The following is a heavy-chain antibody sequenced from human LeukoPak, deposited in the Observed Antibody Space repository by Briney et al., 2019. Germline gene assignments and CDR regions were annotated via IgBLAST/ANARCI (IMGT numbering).Heavy chain of an antibody. D-gene: IGHD3-9*01. CDR3: ARRGYVLRYFAAAVEYYYYYMDV. CDR1: SGSISSYY. Sequence: SETLSLTCTVSSGSISSYYWNWIRQPPGKGLEWIGYIHYSGSTNYNPSLKSRVTISVETSKNQFSLKLASVTAADTAVYYCARRGYVLRYFAAAVEYYYYYMDVWGKGTTVTVSS. J-gene: IGHJ6*03. V-gene: IGHV4-59*12. CDR2: IHYSGST.